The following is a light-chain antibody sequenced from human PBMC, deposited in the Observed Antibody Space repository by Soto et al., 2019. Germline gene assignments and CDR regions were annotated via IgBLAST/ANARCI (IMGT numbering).Light chain of an antibody. CDR1: SSDVGTSKL. Sequence: QSVLTQPASVSGSLGQSITIPCTGTSSDVGTSKLISWYQQHPRKAPKLIILEGDKRPSGVSTRFSGSLSGNTASLTISGLQGDDEADYYCCSYPGYGTVKFGGGTKLTVL. CDR3: CSYPGYGTVK. V-gene: IGLV2-23*01. CDR2: EGD. J-gene: IGLJ2*01.